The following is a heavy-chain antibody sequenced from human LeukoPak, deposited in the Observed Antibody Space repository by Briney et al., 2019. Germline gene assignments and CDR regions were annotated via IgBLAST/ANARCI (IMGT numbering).Heavy chain of an antibody. CDR2: IYYSGST. CDR3: ARDRGVVPAAINEHWFDP. J-gene: IGHJ5*02. Sequence: SETLSLTCTVSGGSISSRTYYWGWIRQPPGKGLEWIGSIYYSGSTYYNPSLKSRVTISVDTSKNQFSLKLSSVTAADTAVYYCARDRGVVPAAINEHWFDPWGQGTLVTVSS. CDR1: GGSISSRTYY. D-gene: IGHD2-2*02. V-gene: IGHV4-39*07.